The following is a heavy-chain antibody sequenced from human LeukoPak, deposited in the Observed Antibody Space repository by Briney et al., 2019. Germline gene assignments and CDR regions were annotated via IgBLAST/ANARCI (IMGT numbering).Heavy chain of an antibody. J-gene: IGHJ4*02. Sequence: PSETLSLTCTVSGGSTSSYYWSWIRQPPGKGLEWIGYIYYSGSTNYNPSLKSRVTISVDTSKNQFSLKLSSVTAADTAVYYCARGGDGYNYGVDYWGQGTLVTVSS. CDR1: GGSTSSYY. D-gene: IGHD5-24*01. V-gene: IGHV4-59*01. CDR2: IYYSGST. CDR3: ARGGDGYNYGVDY.